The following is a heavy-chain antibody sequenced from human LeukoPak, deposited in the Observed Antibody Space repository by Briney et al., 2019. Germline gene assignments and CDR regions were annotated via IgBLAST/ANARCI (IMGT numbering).Heavy chain of an antibody. Sequence: PSQTLSLTCTVSVGSISSGGYYWSWIRQPPGKGLEWIAYISDIGSINYNPSLKSRVTISLDTSKNQFSLKLSSVTAADTAVYYCAGHHPRNTVDFWGQGTLVTVSS. D-gene: IGHD2/OR15-2a*01. CDR3: AGHHPRNTVDF. CDR2: ISDIGSI. CDR1: VGSISSGGYY. V-gene: IGHV4-61*08. J-gene: IGHJ4*02.